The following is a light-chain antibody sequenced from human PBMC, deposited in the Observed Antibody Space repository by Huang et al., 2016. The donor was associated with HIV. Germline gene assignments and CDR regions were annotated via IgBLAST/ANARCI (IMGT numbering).Light chain of an antibody. V-gene: IGKV1-39*01. J-gene: IGKJ2*01. Sequence: GDRVTITCRASQSISSYLNWYQQKPGKAPKLLIYAASSLQSGVPSRFSGSGSGTDFTLTISSLQPEDFATYYCQQSYSTPYTFGQGTKLEIK. CDR1: QSISSY. CDR2: AAS. CDR3: QQSYSTPYT.